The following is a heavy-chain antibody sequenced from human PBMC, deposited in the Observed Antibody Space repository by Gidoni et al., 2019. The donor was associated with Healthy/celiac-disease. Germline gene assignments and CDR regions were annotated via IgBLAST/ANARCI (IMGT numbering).Heavy chain of an antibody. V-gene: IGHV4-30-2*01. CDR1: GGSISSGGYS. CDR3: AVTMVQGVPLSPPDY. D-gene: IGHD3-10*01. CDR2: IYHSGST. Sequence: LQKPSQTLSLTCAVSGGSISSGGYSWSWIRQPPGKGLEWIGYIYHSGSTYYNPSLKSRVTISVDRSKNQFSLKLSSVTAADTAVYYCAVTMVQGVPLSPPDYWGQGTLVTVSS. J-gene: IGHJ4*02.